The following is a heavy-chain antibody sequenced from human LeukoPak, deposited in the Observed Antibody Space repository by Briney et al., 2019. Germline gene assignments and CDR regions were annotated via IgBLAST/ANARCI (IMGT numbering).Heavy chain of an antibody. CDR2: IYHSGST. D-gene: IGHD6-19*01. V-gene: IGHV4-4*02. J-gene: IGHJ4*02. CDR1: GGSISSSNW. Sequence: SETLSLTCAVSGGSISSSNWWSWVRQPPGKGLKWIGEIYHSGSTNYNPSLKSRVTISVDKSKNQFSLKLSSVTAADTAVYYCARSLYSSGWTPYFDYWGQGTLVTVSS. CDR3: ARSLYSSGWTPYFDY.